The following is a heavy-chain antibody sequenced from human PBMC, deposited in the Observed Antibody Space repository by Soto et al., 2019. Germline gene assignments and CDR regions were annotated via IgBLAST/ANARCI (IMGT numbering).Heavy chain of an antibody. Sequence: GGSLRLSCAASGFTFSSYVMTWVRQAPGKGLEWVSSISGSGGSTYYADSVKGRFTISRDNSKNTLYLQMNSLRAEDTAVYYCAKDRYSSGWYYFDYWGQGTLVTVSS. D-gene: IGHD6-19*01. V-gene: IGHV3-23*01. J-gene: IGHJ4*02. CDR1: GFTFSSYV. CDR2: ISGSGGST. CDR3: AKDRYSSGWYYFDY.